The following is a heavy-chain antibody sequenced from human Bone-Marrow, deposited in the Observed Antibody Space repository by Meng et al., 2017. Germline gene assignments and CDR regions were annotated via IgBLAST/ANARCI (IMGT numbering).Heavy chain of an antibody. CDR1: GYTFTGYY. CDR3: ARDLGGTWIQLWYGYAFDI. Sequence: ASVKVSCKASGYTFTGYYMHWVRQAPGQGLEWMGRINPNSGGTKYAQKFQGRVTMTRDTSISTAYMELSRRRSDDTAVYYCARDLGGTWIQLWYGYAFDIWGQGTMVTVSS. J-gene: IGHJ3*02. D-gene: IGHD5-18*01. CDR2: INPNSGGT. V-gene: IGHV1-2*06.